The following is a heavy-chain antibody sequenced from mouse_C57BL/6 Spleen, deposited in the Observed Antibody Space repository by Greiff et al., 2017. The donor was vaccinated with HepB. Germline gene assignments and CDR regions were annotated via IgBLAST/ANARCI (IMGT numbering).Heavy chain of an antibody. V-gene: IGHV1-42*01. CDR1: GYSFTGYY. J-gene: IGHJ4*01. CDR3: ARYPLYYGGYAMDY. D-gene: IGHD2-1*01. CDR2: INPSTGGT. Sequence: VQLQQSGPELVKPGASVKISCKASGYSFTGYYMNWVKQSPEKSLEWIGEINPSTGGTTYNQKFKAKATLTVDKSSSTAYMQLKSLTSEDSAVYYCARYPLYYGGYAMDYWGQGTSVTVSS.